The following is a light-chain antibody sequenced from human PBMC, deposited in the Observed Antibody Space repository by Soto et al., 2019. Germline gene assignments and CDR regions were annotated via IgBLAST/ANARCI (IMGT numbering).Light chain of an antibody. Sequence: QSALTQPASVSGSPGQSITISCTGTSSDIGSYDLVSWYQQHPGKAPKLLIYEVTKRPPGFSNRFSGSKSGNTASLTISGLQTEEEADYYSSSHGGSSNFVVFGGGTKLTVL. CDR3: SSHGGSSNFVV. V-gene: IGLV2-23*02. J-gene: IGLJ2*01. CDR2: EVT. CDR1: SSDIGSYDL.